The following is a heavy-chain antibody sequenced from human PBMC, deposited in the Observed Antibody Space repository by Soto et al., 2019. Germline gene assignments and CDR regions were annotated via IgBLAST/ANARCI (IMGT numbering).Heavy chain of an antibody. D-gene: IGHD1-26*01. J-gene: IGHJ4*02. Sequence: SETMSLSCAGYGDSISSGYYWAWIRQPPGKGLEWIGSIYHSGSTYYNPSLKSRVTISVDTSKNQFSLKLSSVTAADTAVYYCARDPQGSGSYVGTFWDYWGQGNLVTGSS. CDR3: ARDPQGSGSYVGTFWDY. CDR1: GDSISSGYY. CDR2: IYHSGST. V-gene: IGHV4-38-2*02.